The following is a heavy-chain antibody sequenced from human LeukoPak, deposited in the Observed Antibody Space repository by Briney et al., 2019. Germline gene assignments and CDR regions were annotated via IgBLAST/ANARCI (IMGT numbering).Heavy chain of an antibody. Sequence: GGSLRLSCAASGFTFSSFGMSWVRQAPGKGLEWVSAISSTGGTAYYADSVKGRFTISRDNSKNTLYLQMNSLRAEDTAIYYCATYRQVLLPFESWGQGTLVTVSS. CDR3: ATYRQVLLPFES. J-gene: IGHJ4*02. CDR1: GFTFSSFG. V-gene: IGHV3-23*01. CDR2: ISSTGGTA. D-gene: IGHD2-8*02.